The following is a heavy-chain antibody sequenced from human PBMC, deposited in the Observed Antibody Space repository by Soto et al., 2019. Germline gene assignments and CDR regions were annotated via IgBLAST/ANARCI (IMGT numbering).Heavy chain of an antibody. CDR1: GITFSNAW. Sequence: GGALRLSCAASGITFSNAWMNWVRQAPGKGLEYIGRIRSKTDGGTTEYAAPVEGRFTISRDDSKNTLYLQMGGLKTEDTAVYYCTTTRPGTNVFDNWGQGTPVPVS. V-gene: IGHV3-15*01. CDR3: TTTRPGTNVFDN. J-gene: IGHJ3*02. D-gene: IGHD6-13*01. CDR2: IRSKTDGGTT.